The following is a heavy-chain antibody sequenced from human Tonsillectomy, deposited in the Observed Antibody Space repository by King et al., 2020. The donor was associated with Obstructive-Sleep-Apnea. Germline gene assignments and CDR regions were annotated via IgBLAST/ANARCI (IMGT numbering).Heavy chain of an antibody. CDR1: GGSISSGGYY. V-gene: IGHV4-31*03. J-gene: IGHJ4*02. Sequence: VQLQESGPGLVKPSQTLSLTCTVSGGSISSGGYYWSWIRQHPGKGREWIGYIYYSGSTYYNPSLKSRVTIAVYTSKNQFSLKLSSVTAAETAVYYCARGRGTAFSIEYFDYWGQGTLVTVSS. CDR3: ARGRGTAFSIEYFDY. CDR2: IYYSGST. D-gene: IGHD2/OR15-2a*01.